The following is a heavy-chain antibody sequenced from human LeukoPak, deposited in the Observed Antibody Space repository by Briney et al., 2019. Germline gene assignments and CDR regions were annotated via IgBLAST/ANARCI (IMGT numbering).Heavy chain of an antibody. CDR3: ARLSGSSTGDY. Sequence: GASVKVSCKASGYTFTSYYMHWVRQAPGQGLERMGIINPSGCSTSYAQKFQGRVTMTRDTSTSTVYMELSSLRSEDTAVYYCARLSGSSTGDYWGQGTLVTVSS. CDR1: GYTFTSYY. CDR2: INPSGCST. V-gene: IGHV1-46*01. J-gene: IGHJ4*02. D-gene: IGHD1-26*01.